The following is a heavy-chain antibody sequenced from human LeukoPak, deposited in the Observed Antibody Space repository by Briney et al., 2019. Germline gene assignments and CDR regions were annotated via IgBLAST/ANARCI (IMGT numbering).Heavy chain of an antibody. CDR1: GFTFSSYA. V-gene: IGHV3-30-3*01. CDR3: ARDSAYESSGYWLDY. D-gene: IGHD3-22*01. J-gene: IGHJ4*02. Sequence: PGGSLRLSCAASGFTFSSYAMSWVRQAPGKGLEWVALISYDGSNKYYADSVTGRFSISRDNSKNTLYLQMNSLRAEDTAVYYCARDSAYESSGYWLDYWGQGTLVTVSS. CDR2: ISYDGSNK.